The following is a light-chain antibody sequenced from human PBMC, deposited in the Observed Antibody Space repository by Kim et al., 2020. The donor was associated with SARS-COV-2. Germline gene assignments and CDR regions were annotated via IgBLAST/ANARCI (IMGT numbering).Light chain of an antibody. J-gene: IGLJ2*01. CDR2: DVS. CDR3: SSYTGSSTV. Sequence: PGHSITISCTGTISDVGGYNYVSWYQQHPGKAPKLMIYDVSNRPSGVSNRVSGSKSGNTASLTISGLQADDEADYYCSSYTGSSTVFGGGTQLTVL. V-gene: IGLV2-14*03. CDR1: ISDVGGYNY.